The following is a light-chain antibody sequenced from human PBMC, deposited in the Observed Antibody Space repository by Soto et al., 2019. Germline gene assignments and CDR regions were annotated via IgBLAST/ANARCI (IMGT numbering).Light chain of an antibody. CDR2: AAS. CDR1: QSVSSSH. V-gene: IGKV3-20*01. Sequence: IVLTQXXXXLXLSXGXRATLXXSASQSVSSSHLAWYQHKPGQAPRLLIYAASSRATGSPDRFSGGGSGTDFTLTISRLEPEDFAVYYCQQYGYSPITFGQGTRLEIK. J-gene: IGKJ5*01. CDR3: QQYGYSPIT.